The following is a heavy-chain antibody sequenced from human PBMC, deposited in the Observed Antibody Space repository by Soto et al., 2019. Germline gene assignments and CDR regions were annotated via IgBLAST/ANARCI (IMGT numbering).Heavy chain of an antibody. CDR3: ASLGLGWLQLYYSGLDV. D-gene: IGHD5-12*01. CDR1: GGYIIRAGYY. V-gene: IGHV4-31*03. CDR2: IYYSGST. J-gene: IGHJ6*02. Sequence: SECLSLNCTCSGGYIIRAGYYWRWIRKHPGEGLEGLGYIYYSGSTYYNPSLKRRFTRPVDTYNHHVSLQLGSVPAGDMAVYYCASLGLGWLQLYYSGLDVWGQGTNVNVSS.